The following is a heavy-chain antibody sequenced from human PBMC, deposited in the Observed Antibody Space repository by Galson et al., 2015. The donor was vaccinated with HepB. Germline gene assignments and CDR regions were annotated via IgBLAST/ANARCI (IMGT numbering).Heavy chain of an antibody. CDR3: ARKACTNGVCGFDY. D-gene: IGHD2-8*01. Sequence: SLRLSCAPSGFTFSSYSMNWVRQAAGQGLEWVSSISSSSSYIYYADSVQGRFTISRDNAKNSLYLQMNSLRAEDTAVYYCARKACTNGVCGFDYWGQGTLVTVSS. CDR1: GFTFSSYS. V-gene: IGHV3-21*01. CDR2: ISSSSSYI. J-gene: IGHJ4*02.